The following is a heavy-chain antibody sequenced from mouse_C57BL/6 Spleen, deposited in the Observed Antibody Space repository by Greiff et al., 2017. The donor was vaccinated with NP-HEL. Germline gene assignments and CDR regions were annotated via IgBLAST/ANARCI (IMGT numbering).Heavy chain of an antibody. Sequence: EVQRVESGGGLVQPGGSLKLSCAASGFTFSDYYMYWVRQTPEKRLEWVAYISNGGGSTYYPDTVKGRFTISRDNAKNTLYLQMSRLRSEDTAMYYCARQGDPYAMDYWGQGTSVTVSS. CDR3: ARQGDPYAMDY. V-gene: IGHV5-12*01. D-gene: IGHD3-3*01. CDR1: GFTFSDYY. CDR2: ISNGGGST. J-gene: IGHJ4*01.